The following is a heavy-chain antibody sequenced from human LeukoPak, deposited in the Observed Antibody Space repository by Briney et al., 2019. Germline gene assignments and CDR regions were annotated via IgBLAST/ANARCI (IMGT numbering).Heavy chain of an antibody. V-gene: IGHV3-30*04. CDR3: ARDLRDHAFDI. CDR2: ISYDGSNK. Sequence: GGSLRLSCAASGFTFSSYATHWVRQAPGKGLEWVAVISYDGSNKYYADSVKGRFTISRDNSKNTLYLQMNSLRAEDTAVYYCARDLRDHAFDIWGQGTMVTVSS. J-gene: IGHJ3*02. CDR1: GFTFSSYA.